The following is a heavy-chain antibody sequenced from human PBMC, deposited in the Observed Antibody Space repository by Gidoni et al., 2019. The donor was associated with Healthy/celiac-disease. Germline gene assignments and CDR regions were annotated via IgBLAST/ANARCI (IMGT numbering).Heavy chain of an antibody. Sequence: EVQLVESGGGLIQPGGSLRLSCAASGFTVSSNYMSWVRQAPGKGLEWVSVIYSGGSTYYADSVKGRFTISRDNSKNTLYLQMNSLRAEDTAVYYCARAGGTEYYYDSGLGGYYFDYWGQGTLVTVSS. D-gene: IGHD3-10*01. CDR3: ARAGGTEYYYDSGLGGYYFDY. CDR2: IYSGGST. CDR1: GFTVSSNY. J-gene: IGHJ4*02. V-gene: IGHV3-53*01.